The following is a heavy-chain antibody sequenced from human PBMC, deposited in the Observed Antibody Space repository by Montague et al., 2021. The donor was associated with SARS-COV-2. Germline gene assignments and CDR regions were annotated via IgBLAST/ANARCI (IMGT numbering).Heavy chain of an antibody. J-gene: IGHJ3*01. D-gene: IGHD3-10*01. V-gene: IGHV3-30*18. CDR1: GFSFNNFG. CDR3: VKASQFLWLGQFARDAFDL. CDR2: IPYEGSKK. Sequence: SLRLSCAASGFSFNNFGIHWVRQAPDKGLEWVAVIPYEGSKKNFADSVKGRFVISRDSSQNTVYLQMNSLRVEDTAMYYCVKASQFLWLGQFARDAFDLWG.